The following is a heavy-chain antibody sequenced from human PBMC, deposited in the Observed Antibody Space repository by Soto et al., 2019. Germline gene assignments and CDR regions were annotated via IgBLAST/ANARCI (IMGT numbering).Heavy chain of an antibody. Sequence: KPGGSLRLSCAASGFTFSNAWMNWVRQAPGKGLEWVGRIKSKTDGGTTDYAAPVKGRFTISRDDSKNTLYLQMNSLKTEDTAVYYCTTSEEQWLVWSYYYYYYGMDVWGQGTTVTVSS. J-gene: IGHJ6*02. CDR1: GFTFSNAW. CDR2: IKSKTDGGTT. CDR3: TTSEEQWLVWSYYYYYYGMDV. V-gene: IGHV3-15*07. D-gene: IGHD6-19*01.